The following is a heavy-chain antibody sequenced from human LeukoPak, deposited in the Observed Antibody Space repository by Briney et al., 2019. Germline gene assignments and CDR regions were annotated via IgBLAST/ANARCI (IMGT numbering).Heavy chain of an antibody. J-gene: IGHJ4*02. Sequence: GGSLRLSCAASGFTFSSYGMHWVRQAPGKGLEWVAVISNDGNNKYYADSVKGRFTISRDNSKNTLYLQMNSLRAEDTAVYFCAKDCYILTGHYPTSYFDYWGQGTLVTVSS. CDR1: GFTFSSYG. D-gene: IGHD3-9*01. CDR2: ISNDGNNK. V-gene: IGHV3-30*18. CDR3: AKDCYILTGHYPTSYFDY.